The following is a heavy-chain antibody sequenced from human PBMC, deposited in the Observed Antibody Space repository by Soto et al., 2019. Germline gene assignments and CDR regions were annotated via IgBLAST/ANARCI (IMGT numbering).Heavy chain of an antibody. CDR1: EVTISGND. CDR2: IYSGGST. Sequence: GGSLRHSGAASEVTISGNDVRWVRQAPGKGLEWVSVIYSGGSTYYADSVKGRFTISRDNSKNTLYLQMNSLRAEDTAVYYCARLGNGRFLEWSSGYWGQGTLVTVSS. D-gene: IGHD3-3*01. V-gene: IGHV3-53*01. CDR3: ARLGNGRFLEWSSGY. J-gene: IGHJ4*02.